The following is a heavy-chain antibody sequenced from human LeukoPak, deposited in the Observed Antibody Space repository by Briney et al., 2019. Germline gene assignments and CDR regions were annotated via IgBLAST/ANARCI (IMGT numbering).Heavy chain of an antibody. Sequence: ASVKVSCKASGYTFTSYYIDWVRQAPGQGLEWMGVINPSGGSTRYAQKFQGRVTMTGDPSTRTVYMELSSLTSDDTAVYYCARRQGTTLSFDYWGQGTLVTVSS. V-gene: IGHV1-46*01. CDR2: INPSGGST. J-gene: IGHJ4*02. CDR1: GYTFTSYY. CDR3: ARRQGTTLSFDY. D-gene: IGHD1-1*01.